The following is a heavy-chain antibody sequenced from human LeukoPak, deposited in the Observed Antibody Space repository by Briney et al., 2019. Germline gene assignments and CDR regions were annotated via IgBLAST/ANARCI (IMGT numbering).Heavy chain of an antibody. Sequence: ASVKVSCKASGYTFIGYGISWVRQAPGQGLEWMGWISAYNGNTNSAQKFQGRVTMTRDTSISTAYMELSRLKFDDTAVYYCARVSTSGYRDWLDPWGQGTLVTVSS. J-gene: IGHJ5*02. V-gene: IGHV1-18*01. D-gene: IGHD3-9*01. CDR3: ARVSTSGYRDWLDP. CDR2: ISAYNGNT. CDR1: GYTFIGYG.